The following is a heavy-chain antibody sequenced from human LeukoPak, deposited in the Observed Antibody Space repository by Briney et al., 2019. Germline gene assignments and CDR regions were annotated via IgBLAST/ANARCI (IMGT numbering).Heavy chain of an antibody. D-gene: IGHD5-24*01. CDR3: ARPCRMATLEDAFDI. Sequence: HPGGSLRLSCAVSGFTFDDYAMHWGRQVAGKGLKWVSGISWNSDTIDLADSVKGRFTISGDNAKNSLYLQMNSLRAEDTAVYYCARPCRMATLEDAFDIWGQGTMVTVSS. V-gene: IGHV3-9*01. CDR1: GFTFDDYA. J-gene: IGHJ3*02. CDR2: ISWNSDTI.